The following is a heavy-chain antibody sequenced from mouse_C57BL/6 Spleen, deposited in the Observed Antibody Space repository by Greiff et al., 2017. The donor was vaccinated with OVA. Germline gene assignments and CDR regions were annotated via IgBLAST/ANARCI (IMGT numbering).Heavy chain of an antibody. D-gene: IGHD2-1*01. CDR3: ARLDGNYEAY. CDR2: IDPSDSYT. CDR1: GYTFTSYW. J-gene: IGHJ3*01. Sequence: QVQLQQPGAVLVMPGASVKLSCKASGYTFTSYWMHWVKQRPGQGLEWIGEIDPSDSYTNYNQKFKGKSTLTVDKSSSTAYMQLSSLTSEDSAVYYCARLDGNYEAYWGQGTLVTVSA. V-gene: IGHV1-69*01.